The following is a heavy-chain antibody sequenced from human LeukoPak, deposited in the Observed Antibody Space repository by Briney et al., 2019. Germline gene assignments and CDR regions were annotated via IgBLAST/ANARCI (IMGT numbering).Heavy chain of an antibody. D-gene: IGHD1-26*01. V-gene: IGHV4-4*07. Sequence: SETLSLTCIVSGDSFSSYQWSWVRQPAGKGLEWIGRIYTSGSTNYNPSLKSRVTISVDTSKNQFSLKLSSVTAADTAVYYCARDVWSFGFDPWGQGTLVTVSS. CDR3: ARDVWSFGFDP. CDR2: IYTSGST. J-gene: IGHJ5*02. CDR1: GDSFSSYQ.